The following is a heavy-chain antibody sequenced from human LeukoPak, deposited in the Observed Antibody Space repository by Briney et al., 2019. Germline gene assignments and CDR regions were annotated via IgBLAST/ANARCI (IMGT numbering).Heavy chain of an antibody. J-gene: IGHJ4*02. CDR3: ARERISYYFDY. V-gene: IGHV3-48*01. CDR2: ISSSSSTI. Sequence: HAGGSLRLSCAASGFTFSSYGMNWVRQAPGKGLEWVSYISSSSSTIYYGDSVKGRFTISRDNAKNSLYLQMNRLRAEDTAVYYCARERISYYFDYWGQGTLVTVSS. CDR1: GFTFSSYG. D-gene: IGHD3-3*02.